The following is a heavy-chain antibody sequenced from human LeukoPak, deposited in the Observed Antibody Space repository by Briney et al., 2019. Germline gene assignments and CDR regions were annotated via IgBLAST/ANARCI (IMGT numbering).Heavy chain of an antibody. CDR2: INHSGST. J-gene: IGHJ4*02. CDR3: ARGFKYCSGGSCSSPTDY. CDR1: GGSFSGYY. V-gene: IGHV4-34*01. Sequence: KPSETLSLTCAVYGGSFSGYYWGWIRQPPGKGLEWIGEINHSGSTNYNPSLKSRVTISVDTSKNQFSLKLSSVTAADTAVYYCARGFKYCSGGSCSSPTDYWGQGTLVTVSS. D-gene: IGHD2-15*01.